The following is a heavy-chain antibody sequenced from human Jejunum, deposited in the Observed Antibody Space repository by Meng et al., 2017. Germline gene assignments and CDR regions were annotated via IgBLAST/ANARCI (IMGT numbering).Heavy chain of an antibody. D-gene: IGHD4-17*01. CDR3: AHRLGPYNGYCDFGYFDH. J-gene: IGHJ4*02. CDR1: VFSLSTSHVG. CDR2: SDWDNVK. Sequence: TLKVSARTLANPAQTLTLTCCFPVFSLSTSHVGVGWVRQPPGEAMDSLASSDWDNVKRYNPPMRSRLAITKDTSNNRLAFTTTNMDPVDTGTYYCAHRLGPYNGYCDFGYFDHWGQGALVTVSS. V-gene: IGHV2-5*02.